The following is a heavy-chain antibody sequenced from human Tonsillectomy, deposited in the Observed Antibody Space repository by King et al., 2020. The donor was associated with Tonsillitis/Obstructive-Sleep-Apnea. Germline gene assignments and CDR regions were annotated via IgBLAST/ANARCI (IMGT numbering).Heavy chain of an antibody. CDR2: IYYSGST. J-gene: IGHJ5*02. CDR1: GGSISSYY. V-gene: IGHV4-59*08. D-gene: IGHD6-19*01. CDR3: ARLKGYNIGWYDEGNWCDP. Sequence: QLQESGPRLVKPSETLSLTCTVSGGSISSYYWSWIRQPPGKGLEWIGYIYYSGSTKYNPSRKSRVTISVDTSKNQFSLKLRSVTAADTAVYYSARLKGYNIGWYDEGNWCDPWGQGTLVTVSS.